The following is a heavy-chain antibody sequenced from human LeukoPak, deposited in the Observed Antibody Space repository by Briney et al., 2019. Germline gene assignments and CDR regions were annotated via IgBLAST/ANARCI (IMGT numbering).Heavy chain of an antibody. CDR1: GYTFTGYY. V-gene: IGHV1-2*02. Sequence: ASVKVSCKASGYTFTGYYMHWVRQAPGKGREWMGWINPNSGGTNYAQKLQGRVTMTRDTSISTAYMELSRLRSDDTAMYYCARGSYAMDVWGQGTTVTVSS. J-gene: IGHJ6*02. CDR2: INPNSGGT. CDR3: ARGSYAMDV.